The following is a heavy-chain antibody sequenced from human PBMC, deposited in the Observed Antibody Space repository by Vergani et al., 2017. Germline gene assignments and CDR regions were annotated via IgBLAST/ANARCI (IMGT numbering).Heavy chain of an antibody. CDR3: ARDKLERRGRGPDY. CDR2: IWYDGSNK. V-gene: IGHV3-33*01. CDR1: GFTFSSYG. D-gene: IGHD1-1*01. J-gene: IGHJ4*02. Sequence: QVQLVESGGGVVQPGRSLRLSCAASGFTFSSYGMHWVRQAPGKGLEWVAVIWYDGSNKYYADSVKGRFTISRDNSKNTLYLQMNSLRAEDTAVYYCARDKLERRGRGPDYWGQGTLVTVSS.